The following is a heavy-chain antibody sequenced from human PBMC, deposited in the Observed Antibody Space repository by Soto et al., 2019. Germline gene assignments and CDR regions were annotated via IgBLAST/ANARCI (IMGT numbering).Heavy chain of an antibody. J-gene: IGHJ4*01. CDR3: ARVVYYYDSSGYRFDY. V-gene: IGHV1-69*06. D-gene: IGHD3-22*01. CDR2: IIPIFGTA. Sequence: SVKVSCKASGGTFSSYAISWVRQAPGQGLEWMGGIIPIFGTANYAQKLQGRVTITADKSTSTAYMELSSVRSEDTAVYYCARVVYYYDSSGYRFDYCGHGTLLTHSS. CDR1: GGTFSSYA.